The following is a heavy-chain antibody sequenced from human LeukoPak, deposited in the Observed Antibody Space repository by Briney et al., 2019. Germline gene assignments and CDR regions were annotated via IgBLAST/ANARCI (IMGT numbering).Heavy chain of an antibody. J-gene: IGHJ4*02. CDR2: IYSGGST. D-gene: IGHD5-18*01. V-gene: IGHV3-66*04. CDR1: GFTFSDYY. CDR3: ARRGYSYGYFDY. Sequence: PGGSLRLSCAASGFTFSDYYMSWVRQAPGKGLEWVSVIYSGGSTYYADSVKGRFTISRDNSKNTLYLQMNSLRAEDTAVYYCARRGYSYGYFDYWGQGTLVTVSS.